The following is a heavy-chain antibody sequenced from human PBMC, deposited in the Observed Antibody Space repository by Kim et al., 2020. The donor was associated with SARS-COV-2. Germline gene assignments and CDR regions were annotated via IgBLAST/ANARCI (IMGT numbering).Heavy chain of an antibody. D-gene: IGHD3-22*01. CDR3: AKSAGSGYYLYYFDY. J-gene: IGHJ4*02. Sequence: DSVKGRFTISRDNAKNTLYLQMNSLRAEDTAVYYCAKSAGSGYYLYYFDYWGQGTLVTVSS. V-gene: IGHV3-23*01.